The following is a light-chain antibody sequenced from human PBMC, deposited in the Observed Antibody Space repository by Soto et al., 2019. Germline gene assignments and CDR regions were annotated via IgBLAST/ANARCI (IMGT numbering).Light chain of an antibody. J-gene: IGLJ2*01. Sequence: QSVLTQPASVTGSPGQSITISCTGTSSDVGDYNYVSWYQQHPGKAPKLMIYDVSNRPSGLSTRFSGSKSGNTASLTISGLQAEDEADYYCSSYTSSSTLVVFGGGTKLTV. CDR2: DVS. CDR3: SSYTSSSTLVV. V-gene: IGLV2-14*01. CDR1: SSDVGDYNY.